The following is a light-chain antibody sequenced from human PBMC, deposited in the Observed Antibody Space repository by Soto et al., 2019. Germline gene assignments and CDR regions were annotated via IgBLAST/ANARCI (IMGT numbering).Light chain of an antibody. V-gene: IGLV3-1*01. CDR2: QDS. Sequence: SYELTQPPSVSVSPGQTASITCSGDKLGDKYACWYQQKPGQSPVLVIYQDSKRPSGIPERFSGSNSGNTATLTLSGTQAMDEADYYCQAWDSSTGEFGGGTKLTVL. CDR1: KLGDKY. J-gene: IGLJ2*01. CDR3: QAWDSSTGE.